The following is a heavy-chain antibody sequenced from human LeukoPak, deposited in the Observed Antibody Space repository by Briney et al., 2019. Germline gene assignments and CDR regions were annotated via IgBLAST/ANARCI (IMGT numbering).Heavy chain of an antibody. CDR1: GFTFSSYN. Sequence: GGSLSLSCAASGFTFSSYNMNWVRQAPGKGLEWVSSITSDSRYMYYADSVKGRFTISRDNAKNSLYLQMNSLRAEDTAVYYCAGSSSWYLAFDYWGQGTLVTVSS. CDR3: AGSSSWYLAFDY. D-gene: IGHD6-13*01. J-gene: IGHJ4*02. CDR2: ITSDSRYM. V-gene: IGHV3-21*01.